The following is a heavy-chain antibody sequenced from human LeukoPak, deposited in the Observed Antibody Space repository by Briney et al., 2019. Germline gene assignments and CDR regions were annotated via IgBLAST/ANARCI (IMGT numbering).Heavy chain of an antibody. CDR1: GGSISSGGYY. CDR2: IYNGVNT. J-gene: IGHJ5*02. CDR3: ARSRAFNSGAFDP. D-gene: IGHD1-26*01. Sequence: SETLSLTCTVSGGSISSGGYYWSWIRQHPGKGLEWIGYIYNGVNTNYNPSLKSRVTISVDTSKNQFSLRLNSVTAADTAVYYCARSRAFNSGAFDPWGQGSLVTVSS. V-gene: IGHV4-61*08.